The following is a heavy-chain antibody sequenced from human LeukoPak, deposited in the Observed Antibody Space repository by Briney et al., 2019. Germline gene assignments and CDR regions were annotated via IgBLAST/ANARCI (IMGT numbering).Heavy chain of an antibody. Sequence: PSETLSLTCTVSGGSISSSSYYWGWIRQPPGKGLEWIGSIYYSGSTYYNPSLKSRVTISVDTSKNQFSLKLSSVTAADTAVYYCARHQQWLGPGTPFDPWGQGTLVTVSS. J-gene: IGHJ5*02. CDR2: IYYSGST. CDR3: ARHQQWLGPGTPFDP. V-gene: IGHV4-39*01. D-gene: IGHD6-19*01. CDR1: GGSISSSSYY.